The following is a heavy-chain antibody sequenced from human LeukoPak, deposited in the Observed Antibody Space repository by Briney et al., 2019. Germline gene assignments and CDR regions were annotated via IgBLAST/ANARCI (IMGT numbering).Heavy chain of an antibody. CDR2: IKTDGSST. CDR3: ARPAYYYNSREDAFDF. V-gene: IGHV3-74*01. D-gene: IGHD3-22*01. CDR1: GDSW. Sequence: GGSLRLSCAGSGDSWMHWVRQVPGKGLVWVSRIKTDGSSTSYADSVKGRFTISNDNAENTLYLQMNSLRAEDTAVYYCARPAYYYNSREDAFDFWGQGTMVTVSS. J-gene: IGHJ3*01.